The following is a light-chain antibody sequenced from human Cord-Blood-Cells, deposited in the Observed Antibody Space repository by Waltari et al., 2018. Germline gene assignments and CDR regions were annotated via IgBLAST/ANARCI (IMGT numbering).Light chain of an antibody. CDR1: SSDVGGYNY. V-gene: IGLV2-11*01. CDR2: DVS. CDR3: CSYAGSYTYV. Sequence: QSALTRPRSVSGSPGQSVTISCTGTSSDVGGYNYVSWYQQHPGKAPKLMIYDVSKRPSGLPDRFSGSKSGNTASLTISGLQAEDEADYYCCSYAGSYTYVFGTGTKVTVL. J-gene: IGLJ1*01.